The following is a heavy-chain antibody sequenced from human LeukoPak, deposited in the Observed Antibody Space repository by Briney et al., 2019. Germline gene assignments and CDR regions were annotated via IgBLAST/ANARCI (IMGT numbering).Heavy chain of an antibody. D-gene: IGHD2-8*02. J-gene: IGHJ4*02. CDR2: VYHSGLT. CDR3: ARGYCTGGNCYSFCY. Sequence: SETLSLTCVVSGASVSTNNWSTWVRQAPGKGLEWIGEVYHSGLTNYSPSLKSRVTMSIDKSKNIFSLNLTSVTAADTALYYCARGYCTGGNCYSFCYWGQGTLVTVSS. V-gene: IGHV4/OR15-8*02. CDR1: GASVSTNNW.